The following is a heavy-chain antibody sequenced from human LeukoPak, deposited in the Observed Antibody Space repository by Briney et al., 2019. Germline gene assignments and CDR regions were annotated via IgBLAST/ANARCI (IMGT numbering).Heavy chain of an antibody. V-gene: IGHV3-23*01. D-gene: IGHD3-22*01. Sequence: GGSLRLSCAASGFTFSSYAMSWVRQAPGKGLEWVLAISGSGGSTYYADSVKGRFTISRDNSKNTLYLQMNSLRAEDTAVYYCAKGPHYYDSSDYYDYWGQGTLVTVSS. CDR2: ISGSGGST. J-gene: IGHJ4*02. CDR3: AKGPHYYDSSDYYDY. CDR1: GFTFSSYA.